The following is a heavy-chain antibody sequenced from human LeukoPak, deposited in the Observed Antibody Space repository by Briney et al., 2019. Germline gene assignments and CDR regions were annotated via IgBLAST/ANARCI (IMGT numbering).Heavy chain of an antibody. J-gene: IGHJ4*02. V-gene: IGHV3-7*01. Sequence: GGSLRLSCAASGFTFSSYWMSWVRQAPGKGLEWVANIKQDGSEKYYVDSVKGRFTISRDNAKNSLYLQMNSLRAEDTAVYYCARVHCSNGVCYKAFDYWGQGNLVTVSS. CDR2: IKQDGSEK. D-gene: IGHD2-8*01. CDR3: ARVHCSNGVCYKAFDY. CDR1: GFTFSSYW.